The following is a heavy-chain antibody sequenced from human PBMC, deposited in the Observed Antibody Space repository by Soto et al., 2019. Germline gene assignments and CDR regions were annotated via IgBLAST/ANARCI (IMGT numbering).Heavy chain of an antibody. CDR2: TYYRSKWYN. CDR1: GDSVSSNSAA. D-gene: IGHD6-13*01. Sequence: SQTLSLTCAISGDSVSSNSAAWNWIRQSPSRGLEWLGRTYYRSKWYNDYAVSVKSRITINPDTSKNQFSLQLNTVTPEDTAVYYCARLSSSCYLGTKNNPQNAFDIWGQGTMVTVSS. CDR3: ARLSSSCYLGTKNNPQNAFDI. V-gene: IGHV6-1*01. J-gene: IGHJ3*02.